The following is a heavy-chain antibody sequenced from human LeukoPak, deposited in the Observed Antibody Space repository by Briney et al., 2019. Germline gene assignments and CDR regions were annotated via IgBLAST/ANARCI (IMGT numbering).Heavy chain of an antibody. D-gene: IGHD6-19*01. J-gene: IGHJ4*02. Sequence: GGSLRLSCAASGFTFSSYWMNWVRQAPGKGLEWVSSISSSSSYIYYADSVKGRFTISRDNAKNSLYLQMNSLRAEDTAVYYCAKSIAVAGTRRYDYWGQGTLVTVSS. CDR1: GFTFSSYW. CDR2: ISSSSSYI. V-gene: IGHV3-21*04. CDR3: AKSIAVAGTRRYDY.